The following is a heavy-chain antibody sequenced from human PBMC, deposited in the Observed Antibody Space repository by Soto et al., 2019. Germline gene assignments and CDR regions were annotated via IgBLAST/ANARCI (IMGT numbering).Heavy chain of an antibody. D-gene: IGHD5-12*01. CDR2: IYYRGNA. CDR3: ARLEGLATISYYFDF. J-gene: IGHJ4*02. V-gene: IGHV4-39*01. Sequence: QLQLQESGPGLVNPSETLSLTCSVSDDSINSDKYYWAWIRQPPGKGLGGIGSIYYRGNAYYNPSLQTRVTISLDKSKSQFSLKLNSVTAADSAVYFCARLEGLATISYYFDFWGPGALVTVSS. CDR1: DDSINSDKYY.